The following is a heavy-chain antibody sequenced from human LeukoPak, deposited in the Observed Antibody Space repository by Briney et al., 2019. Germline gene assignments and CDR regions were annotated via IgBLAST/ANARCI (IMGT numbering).Heavy chain of an antibody. CDR2: ISGSGGST. CDR3: AKWSRANYDFWSGYYENWFDP. D-gene: IGHD3-3*01. V-gene: IGHV3-23*01. J-gene: IGHJ5*02. Sequence: GGSLRLSCAASGFTFSSYAMSWVRQAPGKGLEWVSAISGSGGSTYYADSVKGRFTISRDNSKNTLYLQMNSLRAEDTAVYYCAKWSRANYDFWSGYYENWFDPWGQGTLVTVSS. CDR1: GFTFSSYA.